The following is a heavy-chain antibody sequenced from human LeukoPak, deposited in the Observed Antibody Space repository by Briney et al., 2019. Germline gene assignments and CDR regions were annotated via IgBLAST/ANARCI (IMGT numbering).Heavy chain of an antibody. Sequence: GGSLRLSCTASGFTVSNNYMAWVRQAPGKGLEWVSVIYSGGDTYYAHSVKGRFIISRHNSKNTLFLQMNSLRTEDTAVYYCARESGPEYLGMDSWGQGTLVTVSS. D-gene: IGHD1-14*01. V-gene: IGHV3-53*04. CDR3: ARESGPEYLGMDS. CDR2: IYSGGDT. CDR1: GFTVSNNY. J-gene: IGHJ4*02.